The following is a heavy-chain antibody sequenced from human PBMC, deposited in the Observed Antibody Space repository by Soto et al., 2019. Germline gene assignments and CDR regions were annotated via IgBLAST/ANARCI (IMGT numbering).Heavy chain of an antibody. CDR3: ARVLRVYYDSSGYLNWFDP. Sequence: SETLSLTCTVSGGSVSSGSYYWSWIRQPPGKGLEWIGYIYYSGSTNYNPSLKSRVTISVDTSKNQFSLKLSSVTAADTAVYYCARVLRVYYDSSGYLNWFDPWGQGTLVTVSS. V-gene: IGHV4-61*01. J-gene: IGHJ5*02. CDR1: GGSVSSGSYY. D-gene: IGHD3-22*01. CDR2: IYYSGST.